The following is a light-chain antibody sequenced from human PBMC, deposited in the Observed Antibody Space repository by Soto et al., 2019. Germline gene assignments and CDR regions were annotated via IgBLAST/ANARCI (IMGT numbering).Light chain of an antibody. V-gene: IGKV3-15*01. J-gene: IGKJ2*01. CDR3: QQYNNWPPYT. CDR2: GAS. Sequence: EIVMTQSPATLSVSPGERATLSCRASQSVSSNLAWYQQKPGQAPRLLIYGASTGATGIPARFSGSGSGTEFTLTISSLQSEDFAVYYCQQYNNWPPYTFGLGTKLEIK. CDR1: QSVSSN.